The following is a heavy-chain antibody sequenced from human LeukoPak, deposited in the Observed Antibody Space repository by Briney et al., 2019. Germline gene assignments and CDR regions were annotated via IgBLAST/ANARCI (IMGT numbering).Heavy chain of an antibody. D-gene: IGHD6-19*01. CDR3: ARDSRSGWGNWFDP. CDR1: GGSISSSNW. CDR2: IYHSGST. J-gene: IGHJ5*02. V-gene: IGHV4-4*02. Sequence: SETLSLTCAVSGGSISSSNWWSWVRQPPGKGLEWIGEIYHSGSTNYNPSLKSRVTISVDKSKNQFSLKLSSVTAADTAVYYCARDSRSGWGNWFDPWGQGTLVTVSS.